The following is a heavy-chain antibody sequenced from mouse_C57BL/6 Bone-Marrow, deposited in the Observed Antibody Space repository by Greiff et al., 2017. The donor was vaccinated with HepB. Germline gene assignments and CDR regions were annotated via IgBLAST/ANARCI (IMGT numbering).Heavy chain of an antibody. J-gene: IGHJ3*01. CDR3: ASYYGSSSWFAY. CDR1: GYTFTSYW. D-gene: IGHD1-1*01. V-gene: IGHV1-74*01. CDR2: IHPSDSDT. Sequence: QVHVKQPGAELVKPGASVKVSCKASGYTFTSYWMHWVKQRPGQGLEWIGRIHPSDSDTNYNQKFKGKATLTVDKSSSTAYMQLSSLTSEDSAVYYCASYYGSSSWFAYWGQGTLVTVSA.